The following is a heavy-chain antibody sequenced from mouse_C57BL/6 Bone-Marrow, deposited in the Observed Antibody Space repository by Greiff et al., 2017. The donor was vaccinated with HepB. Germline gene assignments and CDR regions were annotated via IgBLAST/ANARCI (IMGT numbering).Heavy chain of an antibody. CDR3: ARKSYYYGSLY. Sequence: QVHVKQPGAELVKPGASVKMSCKASGYTFTSYWITWVKQRPGQGLEWIGDIYPGSGSTNYNEKFKSKATLTVDTSSSTAYMQLSSLTSEDSAVYYCARKSYYYGSLYWGQGTTLTVSS. J-gene: IGHJ2*01. CDR1: GYTFTSYW. CDR2: IYPGSGST. V-gene: IGHV1-55*01. D-gene: IGHD1-1*01.